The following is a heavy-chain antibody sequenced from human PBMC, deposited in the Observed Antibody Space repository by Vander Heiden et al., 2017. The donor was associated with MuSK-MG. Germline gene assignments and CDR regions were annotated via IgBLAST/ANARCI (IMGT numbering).Heavy chain of an antibody. CDR3: ARDRSAISADNYFDP. Sequence: QLQLQESGPGLVKPSETLSLTCTVAGGSINSSFYWGWIRQPPGKGLEWIGSIYYSGGTYYNPSLKSRVTISVDASMRQFSLKLRSVNAADTAVYYCARDRSAISADNYFDPWGQGTLVTVS. D-gene: IGHD6-13*01. CDR1: GGSINSSFY. J-gene: IGHJ5*02. CDR2: IYYSGGT. V-gene: IGHV4-39*07.